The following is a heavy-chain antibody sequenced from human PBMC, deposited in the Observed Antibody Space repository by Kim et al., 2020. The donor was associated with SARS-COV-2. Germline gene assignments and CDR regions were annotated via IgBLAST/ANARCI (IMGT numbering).Heavy chain of an antibody. CDR2: ISYDGSNK. D-gene: IGHD2-15*01. J-gene: IGHJ6*03. V-gene: IGHV3-30*18. CDR3: AKSGYCSGGSCPTIYYYYYMDV. Sequence: GGSLRLSCAASGFTFSSYGMHWVRQAPGKGLEWVAVISYDGSNKYYADSVKGRFTISRDNSKNTLYLQMNSLRAEDTAVYYCAKSGYCSGGSCPTIYYYYYMDVCGKGTTVTVSS. CDR1: GFTFSSYG.